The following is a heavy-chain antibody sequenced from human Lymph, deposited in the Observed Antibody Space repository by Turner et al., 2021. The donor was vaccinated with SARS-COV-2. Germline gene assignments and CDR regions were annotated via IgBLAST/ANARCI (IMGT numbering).Heavy chain of an antibody. CDR1: GYTFTAYY. CDR2: INPNSGGT. CDR3: AREGVTVSGYYYGMDV. J-gene: IGHJ6*02. D-gene: IGHD4-17*01. V-gene: IGHV1-2*02. Sequence: QVQLVQSGAEVKKPGASVKVSCKASGYTFTAYYMHWVRQAPGQGLEWMGWINPNSGGTTYAQKFQGRVTMTRDTSISTAYMELSRLTSDDTAVYYCAREGVTVSGYYYGMDVWGQGTTVTVSS.